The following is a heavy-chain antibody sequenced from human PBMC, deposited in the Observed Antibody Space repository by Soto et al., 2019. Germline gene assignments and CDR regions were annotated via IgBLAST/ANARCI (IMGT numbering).Heavy chain of an antibody. CDR2: IYYSGST. Sequence: QVQLQESGPGLVKPSETLSLTCTVSGGSISSYYWSWIRQPPGKGLEWIGYIYYSGSTNYNPSRKGRVTIAVDTSKHQFSLKLSSVTAADTAVYYCARNGYCSGGSCYLDWFDPWGQGTLVTVSS. D-gene: IGHD2-15*01. CDR3: ARNGYCSGGSCYLDWFDP. V-gene: IGHV4-59*01. J-gene: IGHJ5*02. CDR1: GGSISSYY.